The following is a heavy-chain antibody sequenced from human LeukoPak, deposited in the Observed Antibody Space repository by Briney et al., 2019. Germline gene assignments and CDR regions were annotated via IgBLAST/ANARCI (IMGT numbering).Heavy chain of an antibody. Sequence: PSETLSLTCGVPGGSVSSTNWWNWIRQPPGKGLEWIGEVHLDGRTNFNPSLKSRLTMSVDLSENHVSLKLTSVTAADTAVYYCTRECSFYRPLDYSGQGTLVTVSS. D-gene: IGHD6-13*01. CDR2: VHLDGRT. CDR1: GGSVSSTNW. J-gene: IGHJ4*02. V-gene: IGHV4-4*02. CDR3: TRECSFYRPLDY.